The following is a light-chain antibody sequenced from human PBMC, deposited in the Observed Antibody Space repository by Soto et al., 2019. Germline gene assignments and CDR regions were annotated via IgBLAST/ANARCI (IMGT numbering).Light chain of an antibody. CDR1: QAISSW. J-gene: IGKJ1*01. CDR3: QQYNTYSTWT. V-gene: IGKV1-5*03. Sequence: DIQMTQSPSTLSGSVGDRVTITCRASQAISSWLAWYQQKPGKAPKPLIFAASSLQSGVPSRFSGSGSGPEFTLTISSLQPDDFATYYCQQYNTYSTWTFGQGTKV. CDR2: AAS.